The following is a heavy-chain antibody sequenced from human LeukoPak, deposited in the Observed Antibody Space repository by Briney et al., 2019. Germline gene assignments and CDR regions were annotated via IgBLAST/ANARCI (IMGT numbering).Heavy chain of an antibody. D-gene: IGHD4-11*01. CDR1: GGSFSGYY. J-gene: IGHJ6*02. CDR2: INHSGST. Sequence: PSETLSLTCAVYGGSFSGYYWSWIRQPPGKGLEWIGEINHSGSTNYNPSLKSRVTISVDTSKNQFSLKLSSVTAADTAVYYCARHLTTEYYYYGMDVWGQGTTVTVSS. V-gene: IGHV4-34*01. CDR3: ARHLTTEYYYYGMDV.